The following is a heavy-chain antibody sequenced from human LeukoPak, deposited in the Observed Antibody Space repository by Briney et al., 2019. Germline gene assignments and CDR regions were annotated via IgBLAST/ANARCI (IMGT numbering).Heavy chain of an antibody. J-gene: IGHJ4*02. CDR3: ASLTTVTQGYFDS. CDR2: IYYSGST. Sequence: SETLSLTCTVSGGSISSYYWSWIRKPPGKGLEWIGYIYYSGSTNYNPSLKSRLTISVDTSKNQFSLKLSSVTATDTAVYYCASLTTVTQGYFDSWGQGTLVTVSS. V-gene: IGHV4-59*08. D-gene: IGHD4-17*01. CDR1: GGSISSYY.